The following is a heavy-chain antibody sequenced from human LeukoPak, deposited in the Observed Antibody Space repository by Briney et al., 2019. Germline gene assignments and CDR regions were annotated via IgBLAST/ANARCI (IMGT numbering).Heavy chain of an antibody. V-gene: IGHV3-23*01. D-gene: IGHD2-2*02. CDR3: ARGPSCTSTSCYIIGALDI. CDR1: GFTFSNAW. CDR2: ISASANST. J-gene: IGHJ3*02. Sequence: PGGSLRLSCAASGFTFSNAWMSWVRQAPGKGPDWVSGISASANSTYYADSVKGRFIISRDNSKNTLYLQMNSLRVDDMAVYYCARGPSCTSTSCYIIGALDIWGLGTTVTVSS.